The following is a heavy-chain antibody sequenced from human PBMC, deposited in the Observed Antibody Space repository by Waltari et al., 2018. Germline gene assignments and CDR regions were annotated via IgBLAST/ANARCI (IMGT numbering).Heavy chain of an antibody. Sequence: EVQLVESGGGLVQPGGSLRLSCAASGFTFKTSEMNCVRQAPGRGLELVFLINSGGNSMYYADSVKGRFTISRDNAHNSVYLQMNSLRPEDTALYYCAREAGVYYNIYYFDFWGQGTPVTVSS. V-gene: IGHV3-48*03. J-gene: IGHJ4*02. D-gene: IGHD3-9*01. CDR2: INSGGNSM. CDR1: GFTFKTSE. CDR3: AREAGVYYNIYYFDF.